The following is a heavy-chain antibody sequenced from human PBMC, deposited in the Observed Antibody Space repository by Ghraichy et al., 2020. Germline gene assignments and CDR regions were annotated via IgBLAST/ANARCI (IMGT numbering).Heavy chain of an antibody. CDR1: GFTFSSYG. Sequence: GGSLRLSCAASGFTFSSYGMHWVRQAPGKGLEWVAVISYDGSNKYYADSVKGRFTISRDNSKNTLYLQMNSLRAEDTAVYYCAKDPKPPHCDYWGQGTLVTVSS. CDR2: ISYDGSNK. J-gene: IGHJ4*02. CDR3: AKDPKPPHCDY. V-gene: IGHV3-30*18.